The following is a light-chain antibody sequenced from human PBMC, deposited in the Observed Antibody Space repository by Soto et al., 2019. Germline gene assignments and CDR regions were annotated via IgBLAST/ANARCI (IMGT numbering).Light chain of an antibody. J-gene: IGKJ1*01. CDR1: QSVRRTY. V-gene: IGKV3-20*01. Sequence: EIVLTQSPGTLSLSPGERTTLSCRASQSVRRTYLAWYQQIPCLAPRLLIYAASSRATGIPDRFSGSGSGTDFTLTISRLEPEDFAMYYCQQYGNSPATFGQGTKVEIK. CDR3: QQYGNSPAT. CDR2: AAS.